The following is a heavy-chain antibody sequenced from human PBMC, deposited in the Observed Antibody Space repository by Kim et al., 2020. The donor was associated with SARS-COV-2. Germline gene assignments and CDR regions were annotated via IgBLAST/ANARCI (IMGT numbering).Heavy chain of an antibody. J-gene: IGHJ6*02. CDR2: ISYDGSNK. CDR3: ARARGANYYYGMDV. CDR1: GFTFSSYA. Sequence: GGSLRLSCAASGFTFSSYAMHWVRQAPGKGLEWVAVISYDGSNKYYADSVKGRFTISRDNSKNTLYLQMNSLRAEDTAVYHCARARGANYYYGMDVWGQG. D-gene: IGHD3-10*01. V-gene: IGHV3-30-3*01.